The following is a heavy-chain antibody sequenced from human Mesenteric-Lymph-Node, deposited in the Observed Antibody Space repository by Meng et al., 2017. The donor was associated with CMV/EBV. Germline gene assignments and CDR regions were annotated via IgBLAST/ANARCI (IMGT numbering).Heavy chain of an antibody. V-gene: IGHV1-69*05. CDR3: ARDQDPGYSSSWLYYYYYYGMDV. CDR1: GGTFSSYA. Sequence: SVKVSCKASGGTFSSYAISWVRQAPGQGLEWMGGIIPIFGTANYAQKFQGRVTITTDESTSTAYMELSRLRSDDTAVYYCARDQDPGYSSSWLYYYYYYGMDVWGQGTTVTVSS. J-gene: IGHJ6*02. CDR2: IIPIFGTA. D-gene: IGHD6-13*01.